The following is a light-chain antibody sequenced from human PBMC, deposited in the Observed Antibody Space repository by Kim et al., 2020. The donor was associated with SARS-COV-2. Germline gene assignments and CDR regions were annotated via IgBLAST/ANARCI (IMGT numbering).Light chain of an antibody. V-gene: IGKV3-20*01. CDR3: QQYGSSPYT. Sequence: PGERSTLSCRASQSVSSSYLAWYQQKGGQAHRLLMYDASKRATGIPDRFSGSGSGTDFTLTISRLEPEDFAVYYCQQYGSSPYTFGQGTKLEI. CDR2: DAS. J-gene: IGKJ2*01. CDR1: QSVSSSY.